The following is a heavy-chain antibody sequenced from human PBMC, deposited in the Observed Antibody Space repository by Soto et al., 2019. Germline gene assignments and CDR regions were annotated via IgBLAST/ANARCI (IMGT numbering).Heavy chain of an antibody. CDR2: INAGNGRK. V-gene: IGHV1-3*01. CDR3: GRPGYDAALDY. D-gene: IGHD5-12*01. CDR1: GYTFTDFA. Sequence: QVRLVQSGAEVKKPGASVKVSCQASGYTFTDFAIYWVRQAPGQGLEWMGWINAGNGRKNSSPRFQGRITIASDTSARTAYMELSRLTSEDTAVYYCGRPGYDAALDYWGQGTLVTVPS. J-gene: IGHJ4*02.